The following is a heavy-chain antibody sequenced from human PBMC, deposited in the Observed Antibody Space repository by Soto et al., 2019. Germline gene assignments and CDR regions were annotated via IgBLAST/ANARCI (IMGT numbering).Heavy chain of an antibody. J-gene: IGHJ4*02. CDR1: GFTFSSFG. Sequence: PWGSLRLSCAASGFTFSSFGMNWVRQAPGKGLEWVSYISNSGRIIYYADSVKGRFTISRDDAKNSLYLQMNSLRAEDTAVYYCAREWGTSIAAAFDYWGQGTLVTVSS. D-gene: IGHD6-6*01. CDR2: ISNSGRII. CDR3: AREWGTSIAAAFDY. V-gene: IGHV3-48*03.